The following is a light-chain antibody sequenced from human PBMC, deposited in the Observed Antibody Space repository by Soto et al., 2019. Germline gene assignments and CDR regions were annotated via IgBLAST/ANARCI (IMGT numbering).Light chain of an antibody. CDR2: DAY. J-gene: IGKJ5*01. Sequence: EVVLTQSPVTLSLSPGERATLSCRASQSFRRLLAWYQQKPGQAPRLLIYDAYNRATGIPLRFSGSGSGTDFTLTISSLEPEDSAVYYCQQRHMWPITFGQGTRLEIK. V-gene: IGKV3-11*01. CDR1: QSFRRL. CDR3: QQRHMWPIT.